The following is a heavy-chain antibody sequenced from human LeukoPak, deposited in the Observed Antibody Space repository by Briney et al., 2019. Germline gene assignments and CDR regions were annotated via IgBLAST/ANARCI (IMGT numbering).Heavy chain of an antibody. CDR1: GFAFSSYA. Sequence: GGSMRLSCAASGFAFSSYAMSWVRQAPGKGLEWVSAISGSGGSTYYADSVKGRFTISRDNSKNTLYLQMNSLRDEDTAVYYCANMVVAAKAWGQGTLVTVSS. D-gene: IGHD2-15*01. V-gene: IGHV3-23*01. CDR3: ANMVVAAKA. J-gene: IGHJ5*02. CDR2: ISGSGGST.